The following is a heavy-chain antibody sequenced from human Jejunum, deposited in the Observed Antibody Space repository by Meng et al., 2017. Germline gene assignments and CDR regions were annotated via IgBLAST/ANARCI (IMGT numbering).Heavy chain of an antibody. CDR3: ARMDSAVHYFDY. Sequence: QLQLQQSGSGLVKPSQTLSLTCAVSGGSINSDGFTWSWIRQPPGKGLEWIGYIYHTGSPYYNPSLKSRLTISVDKSVNQFSLKLCSVTAADTAVYYCARMDSAVHYFDYWGQGTLVTVSS. V-gene: IGHV4-30-2*01. J-gene: IGHJ4*02. D-gene: IGHD2-2*03. CDR1: GGSINSDGFT. CDR2: IYHTGSP.